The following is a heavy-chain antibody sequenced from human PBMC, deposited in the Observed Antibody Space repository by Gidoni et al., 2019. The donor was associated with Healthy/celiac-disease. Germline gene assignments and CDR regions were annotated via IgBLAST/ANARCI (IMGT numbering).Heavy chain of an antibody. D-gene: IGHD6-13*01. CDR2: ISPIFGTA. J-gene: IGHJ4*02. CDR3: ARDLTGTAAGPAGGNY. CDR1: GGTFSSYP. V-gene: IGHV1-69*01. Sequence: QVQLVQSGAEVKKPGSSVKVSCKASGGTFSSYPTSRVRQAPGQVLEWMGGISPIFGTANYAQKFQGRVTIDADESTSTAYMELSSLRSEDTAVYDCARDLTGTAAGPAGGNYWGQGTLVTVSS.